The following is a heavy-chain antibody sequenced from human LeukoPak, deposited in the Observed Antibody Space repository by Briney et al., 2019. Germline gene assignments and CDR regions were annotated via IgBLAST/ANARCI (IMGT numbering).Heavy chain of an antibody. CDR3: TRDIPRRDGYNPASSD. CDR1: GFTFGDYA. CDR2: IRSKAYGGTT. V-gene: IGHV3-49*04. D-gene: IGHD5-24*01. Sequence: PGGSLRLSCTASGFTFGDYAMSWVRQAPGKGLEWVGFIRSKAYGGTTEYAASVKGRFTISRDDSKSIAYLQMNSLKTEDTAVYYCTRDIPRRDGYNPASSDWGQGTLVTVSS. J-gene: IGHJ4*02.